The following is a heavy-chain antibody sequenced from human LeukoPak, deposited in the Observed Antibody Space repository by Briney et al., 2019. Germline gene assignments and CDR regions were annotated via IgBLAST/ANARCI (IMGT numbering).Heavy chain of an antibody. Sequence: SGTLSLTCTVSGFSVTTDSYCWGWIRQPPGKGLEWIGYDYCGGNTNYDPSLKRRVTISVDTSKNQFSLTLTSVTAADTAVYFCARDHFGSLDSWGQGILVTVSS. V-gene: IGHV4-61*01. CDR3: ARDHFGSLDS. CDR2: DYCGGNT. D-gene: IGHD3-10*01. CDR1: GFSVTTDSYC. J-gene: IGHJ4*02.